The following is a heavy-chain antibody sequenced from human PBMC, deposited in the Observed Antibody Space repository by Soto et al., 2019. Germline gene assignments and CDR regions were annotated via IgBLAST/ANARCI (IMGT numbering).Heavy chain of an antibody. D-gene: IGHD2-2*01. CDR1: GFTFSSYE. CDR3: ARDASYTSSYYYFYY. V-gene: IGHV3-48*03. J-gene: IGHJ4*02. CDR2: ITRSGTTI. Sequence: EVQLVESGGGLVQPGGSLRLSCAASGFTFSSYEMNWVRQAPGKGLEWVSYITRSGTTIYYADSVKGPCTISRDNANNSLYLQMNCLRAEGNAVYYCARDASYTSSYYYFYYWGQGTLVTVSS.